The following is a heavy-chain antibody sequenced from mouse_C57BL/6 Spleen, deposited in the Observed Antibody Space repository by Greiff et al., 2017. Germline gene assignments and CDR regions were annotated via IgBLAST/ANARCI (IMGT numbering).Heavy chain of an antibody. CDR3: TRPIYDYDGDYFDY. V-gene: IGHV6-6*01. CDR1: GFTFSDAW. D-gene: IGHD2-4*01. J-gene: IGHJ2*01. Sequence: EVQLQESGGGLVQPGGSMKLSCAASGFTFSDAWMDWVRQSPEKGLEWVAEIRNKADNHATYYAESVKGRFTISRDDSKSSVYLQMNSLRAEDTGIYYCTRPIYDYDGDYFDYWGQGTTLTVSS. CDR2: IRNKADNHAT.